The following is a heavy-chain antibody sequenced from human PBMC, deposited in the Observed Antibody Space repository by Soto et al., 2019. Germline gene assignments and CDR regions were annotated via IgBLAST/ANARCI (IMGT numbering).Heavy chain of an antibody. D-gene: IGHD5-12*01. J-gene: IGHJ5*02. Sequence: QVQLQESGPGLVKPSEALSLTCTVPGGSISDYYWSWIRQPPGKGLEWIGYIYYSGSTNYNPTLKSRVTISVDTSKRQFSLELRSVTATDTAVYYCARGFAVVAMMGWFDPWGQGTLVTVSS. CDR1: GGSISDYY. CDR2: IYYSGST. V-gene: IGHV4-59*01. CDR3: ARGFAVVAMMGWFDP.